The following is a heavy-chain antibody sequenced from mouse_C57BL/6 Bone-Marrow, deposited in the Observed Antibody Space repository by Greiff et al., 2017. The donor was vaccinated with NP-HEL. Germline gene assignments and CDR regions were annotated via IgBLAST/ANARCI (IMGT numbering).Heavy chain of an antibody. Sequence: VQLQQSGAELVKPGASVKLSCKASGYTFTEYTIHWVKQRSGQGLEWIGWFYPGSGSIKYNEKFKDKATLTADKSSSTVYMELSRLTSEDSAVYCCARHEEEYYGSSHGAWFAYWGQGTLVTVSA. CDR3: ARHEEEYYGSSHGAWFAY. V-gene: IGHV1-62-2*01. CDR2: FYPGSGSI. J-gene: IGHJ3*01. D-gene: IGHD1-1*01. CDR1: GYTFTEYT.